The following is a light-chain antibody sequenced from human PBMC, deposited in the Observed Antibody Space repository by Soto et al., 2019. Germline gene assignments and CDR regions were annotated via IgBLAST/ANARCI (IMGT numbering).Light chain of an antibody. CDR3: QQYETYLKT. J-gene: IGKJ1*01. CDR1: QGIDSY. CDR2: ETS. Sequence: SHLTHSKSSLSASVGDRVTITCRASQGIDSYLSWYQQRPGKVPQLLIYETSILQSGVSSRFSGSGSGTEFTLTIIRVQPEDFATYYCQQYETYLKTFCQVTKVDI. V-gene: IGKV1-9*01.